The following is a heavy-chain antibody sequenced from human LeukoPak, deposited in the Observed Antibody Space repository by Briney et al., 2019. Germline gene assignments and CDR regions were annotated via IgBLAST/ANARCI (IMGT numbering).Heavy chain of an antibody. CDR3: ARSRLRSGTTFDL. D-gene: IGHD1-7*01. V-gene: IGHV4-59*04. CDR1: DSSISSYY. CDR2: IYYSGTT. J-gene: IGHJ2*01. Sequence: KPSETLSLTCTVSDSSISSYYWSWVRQSPGKGLEWIGYIYYSGTTYYNPSLKSRVTMSVDRSKSQFSLRLSSVTAVDTAVYYCARSRLRSGTTFDLCGRASLVTVSS.